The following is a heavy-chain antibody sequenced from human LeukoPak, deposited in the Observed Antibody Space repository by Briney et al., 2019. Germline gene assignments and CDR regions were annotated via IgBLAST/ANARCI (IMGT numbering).Heavy chain of an antibody. D-gene: IGHD6-19*01. CDR3: ARDPSSGWYLKGWFDP. Sequence: PGGSLRLSCAASGFTVSSNYMSWVRQAPGKGLEWVSSISSSSNYIYYADSVKGRFTISRDNAKNSLYLQMNSLRAEDTAVYYCARDPSSGWYLKGWFDPWGQGTLVTVSS. V-gene: IGHV3-21*01. CDR2: ISSSSNYI. J-gene: IGHJ5*02. CDR1: GFTVSSNY.